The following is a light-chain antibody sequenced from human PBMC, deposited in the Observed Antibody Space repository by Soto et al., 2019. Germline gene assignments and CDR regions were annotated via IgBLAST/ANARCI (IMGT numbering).Light chain of an antibody. J-gene: IGLJ1*01. CDR1: NSDVGAYTL. V-gene: IGLV2-11*01. Sequence: QSVLTQPRSVSGSPGQSVTISCTGTNSDVGAYTLVSWYQQLPGKAPKLIISAVTYRPSGVPDRFSGSKSGNTASLTVSGLQAADEADYFCKSYAGSNTYVFGSGTKLTVL. CDR3: KSYAGSNTYV. CDR2: AVT.